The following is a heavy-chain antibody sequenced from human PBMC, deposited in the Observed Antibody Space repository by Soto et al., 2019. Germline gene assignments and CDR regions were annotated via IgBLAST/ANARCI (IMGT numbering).Heavy chain of an antibody. J-gene: IGHJ6*02. CDR1: GGSISSSNW. CDR2: IYHSGST. Sequence: ETLSLTCAVSGGSISSSNWWNWVRQPPGKGLEWIGEIYHSGSTNYNPSLKSRVNISVDKSKNQFSLKLSSVTAAETAVYYCASLQSSAPNQYDSSGLPLDVWGQGNTVTVSS. V-gene: IGHV4-4*02. D-gene: IGHD3-22*01. CDR3: ASLQSSAPNQYDSSGLPLDV.